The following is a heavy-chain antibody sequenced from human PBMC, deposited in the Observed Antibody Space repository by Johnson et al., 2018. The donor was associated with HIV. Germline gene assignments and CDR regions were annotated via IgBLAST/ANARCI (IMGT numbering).Heavy chain of an antibody. CDR1: GFTFDDYT. V-gene: IGHV3-43*01. J-gene: IGHJ3*02. D-gene: IGHD7-27*01. Sequence: VQLVVSGGVVVQPGGSLRLSCAASGFTFDDYTMHWVRQAPGKGLEWVSLISWDGGSTYYADSLTGRFTISRDNSKNSLYLQMNSLRAEDTAVYYCARQLGSDAFDIWGQGTMVTVSS. CDR3: ARQLGSDAFDI. CDR2: ISWDGGST.